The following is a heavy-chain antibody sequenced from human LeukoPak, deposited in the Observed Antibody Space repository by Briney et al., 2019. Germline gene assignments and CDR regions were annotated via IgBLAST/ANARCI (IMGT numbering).Heavy chain of an antibody. Sequence: PGGSLRLSCAASGFTFSSYGMSWVRQAPGKGLEWVSGISGSGGSTYYADSVKGRFTISRDNSKNTLYLQMNSLRAEDTAVYYCAKPIWVGSNPNFDYWGQGTLVTVSS. CDR2: ISGSGGST. V-gene: IGHV3-23*01. J-gene: IGHJ4*02. CDR1: GFTFSSYG. D-gene: IGHD4-23*01. CDR3: AKPIWVGSNPNFDY.